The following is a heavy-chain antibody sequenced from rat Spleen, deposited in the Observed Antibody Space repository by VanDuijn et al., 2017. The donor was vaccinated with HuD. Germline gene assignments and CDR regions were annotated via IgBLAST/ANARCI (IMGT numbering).Heavy chain of an antibody. D-gene: IGHD1-4*01. CDR2: ISYDGGST. CDR3: TTPGTLFDY. J-gene: IGHJ2*01. V-gene: IGHV5-20*01. CDR1: GFTFSDYY. Sequence: EVQLVESGGGFVQPGRSLKLSCAASGFTFSDYYMAWVRQAPTKGLEWVASISYDGGSTYYRDSVKGRFTASRDNAKSSLYLQMDSLRSEDTATYYCTTPGTLFDYWGQGVMVTVSS.